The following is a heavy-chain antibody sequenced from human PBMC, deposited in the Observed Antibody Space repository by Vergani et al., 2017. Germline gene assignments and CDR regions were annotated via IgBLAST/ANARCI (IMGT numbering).Heavy chain of an antibody. CDR1: GFTVSSNY. Sequence: EVQLVESGGGLIQPGGSLRLSCAASGFTVSSNYMSWVRQAPGKGREWVSVIYSGGSTYYADSVKGRFTISRDNSKNTLYLQMNSLRAEDTAVYYCATDSSGYYYFDYWGQGTLVTVSS. V-gene: IGHV3-53*01. J-gene: IGHJ4*02. CDR2: IYSGGST. CDR3: ATDSSGYYYFDY. D-gene: IGHD3-22*01.